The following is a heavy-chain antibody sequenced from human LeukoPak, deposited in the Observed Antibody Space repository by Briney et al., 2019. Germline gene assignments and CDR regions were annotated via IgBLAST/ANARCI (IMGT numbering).Heavy chain of an antibody. CDR1: GFTFSSYA. CDR3: AKDGWELLGGWWAYYYYYGMDV. Sequence: GGSLRLSCAASGFTFSSYAMHWVRQAPGKGLEWVAVISYDGSNKYYADSVKGRFTISRDNSKNTLYLQMNSLRAEDTAVYYYAKDGWELLGGWWAYYYYYGMDVWGQGTTVTASS. V-gene: IGHV3-30*04. CDR2: ISYDGSNK. J-gene: IGHJ6*02. D-gene: IGHD1-26*01.